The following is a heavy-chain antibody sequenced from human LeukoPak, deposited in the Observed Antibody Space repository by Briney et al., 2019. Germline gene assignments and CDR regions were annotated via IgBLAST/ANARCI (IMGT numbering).Heavy chain of an antibody. D-gene: IGHD1-20*01. CDR3: ARSSLTGTPDY. Sequence: PSETLSLTCSVSGGSTGGGDYSISSGGYYWSWVRQPPGKGLEWIGHIHQRGSTYYNPSLKSRVTISVDRPKNQFSLKLSSVTAADTAVYYCARSSLTGTPDYWGQGTLVTVSS. CDR2: IHQRGST. CDR1: GGSTGGGDYSISSGGYY. V-gene: IGHV4-30-2*01. J-gene: IGHJ4*02.